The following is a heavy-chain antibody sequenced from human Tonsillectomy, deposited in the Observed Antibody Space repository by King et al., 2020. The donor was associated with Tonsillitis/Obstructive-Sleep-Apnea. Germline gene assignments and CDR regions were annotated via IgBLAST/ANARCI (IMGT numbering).Heavy chain of an antibody. D-gene: IGHD1-26*01. CDR2: ISYDGSNK. Sequence: VQLVESGGGVVQPGRSLRLSCAASGFTFSSYAMHWVCQAPGKGLEWVAVISYDGSNKYYADSVKGRFTISRDNSKNTLYLQMNSLRAEDTAVYYCARDRGSRDAFDIWGQGTMVTVSS. V-gene: IGHV3-30*04. J-gene: IGHJ3*02. CDR3: ARDRGSRDAFDI. CDR1: GFTFSSYA.